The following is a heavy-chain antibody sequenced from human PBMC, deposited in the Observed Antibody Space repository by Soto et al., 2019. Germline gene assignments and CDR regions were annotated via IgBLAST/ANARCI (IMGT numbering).Heavy chain of an antibody. CDR3: ARVPYYYDSSGCYPPDY. D-gene: IGHD3-22*01. J-gene: IGHJ4*02. CDR1: GFTFSSYG. V-gene: IGHV3-33*08. CDR2: IWYDGSNK. Sequence: GGSLRLSCAASGFTFSSYGMHWVRQAPGKGLEWVAVIWYDGSNKYYADSVKGRFTISRDNSKNTLYLQMNSLRAEDTAVYYCARVPYYYDSSGCYPPDYWGQGTLVTVSS.